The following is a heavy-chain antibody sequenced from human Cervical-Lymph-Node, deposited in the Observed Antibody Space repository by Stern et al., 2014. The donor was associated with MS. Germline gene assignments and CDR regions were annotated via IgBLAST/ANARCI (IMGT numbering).Heavy chain of an antibody. J-gene: IGHJ4*02. V-gene: IGHV1-69*04. D-gene: IGHD6-19*01. CDR1: GGTFSNYA. CDR3: ARVQWPLLRFDN. Sequence: DQLVESGAEVKKPGSSVKISCKASGGTFSNYAINWVRQAPGQGLEWMGRILPILGVTNYAQNFQGRVTITADKSTSTAYMELTSLKSDDTAVYYCARVQWPLLRFDNWGQGTLVTVSS. CDR2: ILPILGVT.